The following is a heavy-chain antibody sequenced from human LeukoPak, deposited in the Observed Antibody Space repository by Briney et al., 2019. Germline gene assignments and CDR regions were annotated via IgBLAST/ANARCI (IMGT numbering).Heavy chain of an antibody. CDR2: IYYSGST. Sequence: PSETLSLTCAVYGGSFSGYYWTWIRRPPGKGLEWIGYIYYSGSTNYNPSLKSRVTISVDTSKNQFSLKLSSMTAADTAIYYCARGNSYYYYYMDVWGKGTTVTVSS. J-gene: IGHJ6*03. D-gene: IGHD4-23*01. CDR3: ARGNSYYYYYMDV. CDR1: GGSFSGYY. V-gene: IGHV4-59*01.